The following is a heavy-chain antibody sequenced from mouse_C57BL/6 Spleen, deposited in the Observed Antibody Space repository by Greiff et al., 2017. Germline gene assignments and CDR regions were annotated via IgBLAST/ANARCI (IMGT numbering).Heavy chain of an antibody. CDR2: ISPGDGDT. J-gene: IGHJ1*03. CDR1: GYAFSSSW. Sequence: VQLQQSGPELVKPGASVKISCKASGYAFSSSWMNWVKQRPGKGLEWIGRISPGDGDTNYNGKFKGQATLTADKSSSTAYMQLSSLTSEDSAVYFCARSLAYEYDGYFDVWGTGTTVTVSS. V-gene: IGHV1-82*01. D-gene: IGHD2-4*01. CDR3: ARSLAYEYDGYFDV.